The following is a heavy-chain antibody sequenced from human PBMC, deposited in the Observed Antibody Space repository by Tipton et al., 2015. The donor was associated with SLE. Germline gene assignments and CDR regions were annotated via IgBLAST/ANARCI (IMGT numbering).Heavy chain of an antibody. CDR1: GFTFSSYG. J-gene: IGHJ4*02. V-gene: IGHV3-7*03. CDR3: ARDAYGDSTVLLDY. Sequence: SLRLSCAASGFTFSSYGMHWVRQAPGKGLEWVANIKEDGSAKYYVDSVKGRFTISRDNAMNSLSLQMNSLRAEDTAIYYCARDAYGDSTVLLDYWGQGTLVTVAS. CDR2: IKEDGSAK. D-gene: IGHD4-17*01.